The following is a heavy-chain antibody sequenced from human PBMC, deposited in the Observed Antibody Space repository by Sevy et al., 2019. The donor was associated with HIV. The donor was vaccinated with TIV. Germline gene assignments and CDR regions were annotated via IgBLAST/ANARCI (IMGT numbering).Heavy chain of an antibody. J-gene: IGHJ4*02. CDR1: GFTFSSYW. CDR2: IKPRGSEK. CDR3: RTWLQQSLRDY. V-gene: IGHV3-7*01. Sequence: GGYLRLSCAASGFTFSSYWMTWVRQAPGKRPEWVADIKPRGSEKNYVDSVKGRFTVSRDNAKNILYLQMNSLRVEDTAVYYCRTWLQQSLRDYWGQGTLVTVSS. D-gene: IGHD5-18*01.